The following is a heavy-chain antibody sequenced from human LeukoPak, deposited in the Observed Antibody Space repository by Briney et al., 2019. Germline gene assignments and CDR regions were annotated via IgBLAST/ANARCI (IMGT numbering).Heavy chain of an antibody. Sequence: SETLSLTCAVYGGSFSSYYWSWIRQPPGKGLEWIGEVNHSGSTNYNPSLKSRVTISVDTSKNQFSLKLSSVTAADTAVYYCARVQYSSSSFFLYDYWGQGTLVTVSS. V-gene: IGHV4-34*01. J-gene: IGHJ4*02. D-gene: IGHD6-6*01. CDR2: VNHSGST. CDR1: GGSFSSYY. CDR3: ARVQYSSSSFFLYDY.